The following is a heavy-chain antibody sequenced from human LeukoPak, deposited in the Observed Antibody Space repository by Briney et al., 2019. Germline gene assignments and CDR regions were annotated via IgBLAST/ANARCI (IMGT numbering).Heavy chain of an antibody. CDR2: IYYSGST. Sequence: SQTLSLTCTVSGGSISSGDYYWSWIRQPPGKGLEWIGYIYYSGSTYYNPSLKSRVTISVDTSKNQFSLKLSSVTAADTAVYYCDRSTYGSGLLDYWGQGTLVTVSS. D-gene: IGHD3-10*01. V-gene: IGHV4-30-4*01. CDR1: GGSISSGDYY. J-gene: IGHJ4*02. CDR3: DRSTYGSGLLDY.